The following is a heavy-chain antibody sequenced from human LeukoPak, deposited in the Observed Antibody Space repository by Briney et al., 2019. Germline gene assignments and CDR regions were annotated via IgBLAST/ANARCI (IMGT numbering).Heavy chain of an antibody. V-gene: IGHV1-2*06. CDR3: ARVATPPYCSSASCYFDGMDV. J-gene: IGHJ6*02. CDR2: MNPNSGGT. CDR1: GYTFTGYY. D-gene: IGHD2-2*01. Sequence: ASVKVSCKASGYTFTGYYMHWVRQAPGQGLEWMGRMNPNSGGTNYAQKFQGRVTMTRDTSISTAYMELSRLRSDNTAVYYCARVATPPYCSSASCYFDGMDVWGQGTTVTVSS.